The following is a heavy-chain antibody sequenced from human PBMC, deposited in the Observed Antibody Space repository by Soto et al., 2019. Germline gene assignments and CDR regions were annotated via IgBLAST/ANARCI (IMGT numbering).Heavy chain of an antibody. Sequence: QPGGSLRLSCAASGFTFSSYEMNWVRQAPGKGLEWVSYISSSGSTIYYADSVKGRFTISRDNAKNSLYLQMNSLRAEDTAVYYCARDGAAVAGSRYYYYGMDVWGQGTTVTVSS. CDR2: ISSSGSTI. J-gene: IGHJ6*02. D-gene: IGHD6-19*01. V-gene: IGHV3-48*03. CDR3: ARDGAAVAGSRYYYYGMDV. CDR1: GFTFSSYE.